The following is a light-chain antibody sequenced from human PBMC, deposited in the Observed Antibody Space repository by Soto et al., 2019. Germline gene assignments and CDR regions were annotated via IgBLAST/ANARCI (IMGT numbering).Light chain of an antibody. CDR3: QNHDGVSL. Sequence: DIQLTQSPSSLSASVGDRVTITCQASQDISHHLNWYQQKPGKAPNLLIYDASDLETGVPSRFSGGGSGTFFSFSINSLHPEDIAAYYCQNHDGVSLFGPGTRVEIK. CDR2: DAS. J-gene: IGKJ3*01. CDR1: QDISHH. V-gene: IGKV1-33*01.